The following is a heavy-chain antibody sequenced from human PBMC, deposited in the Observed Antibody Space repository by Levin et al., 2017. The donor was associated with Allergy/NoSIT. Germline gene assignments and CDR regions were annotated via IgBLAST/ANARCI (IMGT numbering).Heavy chain of an antibody. CDR3: ARAFGQWFGEPSED. J-gene: IGHJ4*02. Sequence: SETLSLTCTVSGGSISSGDYYWSWIRQPPGKGLEWIGYIYYSGSTYYNPSLKSRVTISVDTSKNQFSLKLSSVTATDTAVYYGARAFGQWFGEPSEDWGQGTLVTVSS. V-gene: IGHV4-30-4*01. CDR1: GGSISSGDYY. CDR2: IYYSGST. D-gene: IGHD3-10*01.